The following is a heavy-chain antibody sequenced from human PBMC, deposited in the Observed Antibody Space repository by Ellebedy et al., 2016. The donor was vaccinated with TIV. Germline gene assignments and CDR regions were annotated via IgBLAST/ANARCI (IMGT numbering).Heavy chain of an antibody. D-gene: IGHD6-13*01. J-gene: IGHJ5*02. CDR1: GDTITRYA. Sequence: AASVKVSCKASGDTITRYAIHWVRQAPGQRLEWMGWINAGNGNTKYSQKFQGRVTITRDTSASTAYMELSSLRSEDTAVYYCARAYTSSWVTFDPWGQGTLVTVSS. CDR2: INAGNGNT. CDR3: ARAYTSSWVTFDP. V-gene: IGHV1-3*01.